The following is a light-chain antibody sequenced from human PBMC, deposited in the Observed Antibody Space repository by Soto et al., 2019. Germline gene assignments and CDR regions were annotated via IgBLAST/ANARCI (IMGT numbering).Light chain of an antibody. V-gene: IGKV2-28*01. Sequence: EIVMTQSPLSLPVTPGEPASISCRSSQSLLHSNGYNYLDWYLQKPGQSPQLLVYLGSNRASRVTGRFSGSGSGKDFTLKISRVEAEDVGVYYCMQALQTPSYTFGQGTKLEIK. CDR2: LGS. CDR1: QSLLHSNGYNY. J-gene: IGKJ2*01. CDR3: MQALQTPSYT.